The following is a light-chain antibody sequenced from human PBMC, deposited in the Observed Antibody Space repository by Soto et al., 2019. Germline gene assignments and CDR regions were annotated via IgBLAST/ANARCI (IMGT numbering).Light chain of an antibody. CDR1: QSISSW. CDR3: QHYNSYSEA. Sequence: IQMPQSPSTLSASVGDRVTITCRASQSISSWLAWYQQKPGKAPKLLIYDGSSFESGVPSRFSGSGSGTEFTLTISSLQPDDFATYYCQHYNSYSEAFGQGTKVDIK. J-gene: IGKJ1*01. CDR2: DGS. V-gene: IGKV1-5*01.